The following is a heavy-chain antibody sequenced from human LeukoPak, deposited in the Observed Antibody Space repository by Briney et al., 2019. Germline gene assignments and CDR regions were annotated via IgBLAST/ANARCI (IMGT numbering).Heavy chain of an antibody. J-gene: IGHJ5*02. D-gene: IGHD6-13*01. CDR1: GGSVSSGINY. CDR3: ARWIPVRIAATGTFDP. CDR2: ISYSGFT. V-gene: IGHV4-61*03. Sequence: SETLSLTRTVSGGSVSSGINYWSWIRHPPGKELEWIGYISYSGFTDYNPSLKSRVTISLDTSKNHFSLKLSSVTAADTAVYYCARWIPVRIAATGTFDPWGQGTRVTVSS.